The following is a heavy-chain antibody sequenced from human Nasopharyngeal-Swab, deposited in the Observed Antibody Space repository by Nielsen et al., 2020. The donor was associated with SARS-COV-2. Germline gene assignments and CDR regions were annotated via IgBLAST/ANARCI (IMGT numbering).Heavy chain of an antibody. V-gene: IGHV3-30*18. D-gene: IGHD4-17*01. CDR3: AKDVHGDYGGIDY. CDR1: GFTFSSSG. CDR2: ISYDGSNE. Sequence: GGSLRLSCAASGFTFSSSGMDWVRQAPGKGLEWVAVISYDGSNEYYGDSVKGRFTISRGNSKNTLYLQMNSLRVDDTAAYYCAKDVHGDYGGIDYWGQGILVTVSS. J-gene: IGHJ4*02.